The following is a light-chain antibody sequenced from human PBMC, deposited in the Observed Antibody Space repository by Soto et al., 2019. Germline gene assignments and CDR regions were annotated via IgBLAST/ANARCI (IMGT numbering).Light chain of an antibody. CDR1: QSLNSSY. Sequence: DIVVTQSPGTLSLSPVERATLSCRAIQSLNSSYLAWYQQKPGQAPRLLIYDASSRATGIPDRFSGSGSGTDFTLTISRLEPEDSAVYYCQHYGSSPPITFGQGTRLEIK. J-gene: IGKJ5*01. V-gene: IGKV3-20*01. CDR3: QHYGSSPPIT. CDR2: DAS.